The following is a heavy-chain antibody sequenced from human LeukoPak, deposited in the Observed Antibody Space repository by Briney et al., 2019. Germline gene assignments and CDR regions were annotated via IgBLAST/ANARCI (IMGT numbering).Heavy chain of an antibody. CDR3: ARDTWYSNSWLHAFDI. CDR1: GFTFSDYW. D-gene: IGHD6-13*01. V-gene: IGHV3-74*01. CDR2: INSGGSRT. Sequence: GGSLRLSCAASGFTFSDYWMHWVRQVPGKGLVWVSRINSGGSRTTYADSVKGRFTISRDNAKNTLYLQMDSLRAEDTGLYYCARDTWYSNSWLHAFDIWGRGTMVTVSS. J-gene: IGHJ3*02.